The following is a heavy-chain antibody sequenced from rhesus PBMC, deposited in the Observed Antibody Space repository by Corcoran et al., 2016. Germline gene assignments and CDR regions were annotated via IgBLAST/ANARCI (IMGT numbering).Heavy chain of an antibody. J-gene: IGHJ4*01. V-gene: IGHV4S10*01. CDR2: IYGSSTST. D-gene: IGHD6-25*01. CDR3: AIGYSGSSFDY. Sequence: QVQLQESGPGVVKPSETQSLTCAVSGGSISDSYRWSWIRQPPGKGLEWIGYIYGSSTSTNYNPSLKSRVTISKDTSKNQFSWKLSSVTAADTAVYYCAIGYSGSSFDYWGQGVLVTVSS. CDR1: GGSISDSYR.